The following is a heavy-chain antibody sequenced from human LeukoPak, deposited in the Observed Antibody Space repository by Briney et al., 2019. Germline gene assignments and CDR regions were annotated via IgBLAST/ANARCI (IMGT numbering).Heavy chain of an antibody. V-gene: IGHV3-30*18. D-gene: IGHD3-10*01. J-gene: IGHJ4*02. CDR1: GFTFSSYG. CDR2: ISYDGSNK. CDR3: AKDASYYGSGNYFDY. Sequence: GGSLRLSCAASGFTFSSYGIHWVRQAPGKGLEWVAVISYDGSNKYYADSVKGRFTISRDNSKNTLYLQMNSLRAEDTAVYYCAKDASYYGSGNYFDYWGQGTLVTVSS.